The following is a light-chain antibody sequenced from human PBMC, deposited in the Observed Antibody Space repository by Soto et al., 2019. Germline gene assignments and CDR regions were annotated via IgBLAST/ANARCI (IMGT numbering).Light chain of an antibody. Sequence: QSALTQPPSASGSPGQSVTISCAGTSSDVGGYKYVSWYQQHPGKAPELMIYEVTKRPSGVPDRFSGSKSGNTASLTVSGLQAEDEADYYCNSYAGSSGILFGGGTKLT. J-gene: IGLJ2*01. V-gene: IGLV2-8*01. CDR3: NSYAGSSGIL. CDR2: EVT. CDR1: SSDVGGYKY.